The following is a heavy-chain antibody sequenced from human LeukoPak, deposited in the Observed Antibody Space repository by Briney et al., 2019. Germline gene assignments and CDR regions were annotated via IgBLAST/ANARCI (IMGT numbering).Heavy chain of an antibody. CDR3: ARTNTAMIQKNYYYYYGMDV. Sequence: SVKVSCKASGGTFSSYAISWVRQAPGQGLEWMGGIIPILGIANYAQKFQGRVTIIADKSTSTAYMELSSLRSEDTAVYYCARTNTAMIQKNYYYYYGMDVWGQGTTVTVSS. CDR1: GGTFSSYA. CDR2: IIPILGIA. J-gene: IGHJ6*02. D-gene: IGHD5-18*01. V-gene: IGHV1-69*10.